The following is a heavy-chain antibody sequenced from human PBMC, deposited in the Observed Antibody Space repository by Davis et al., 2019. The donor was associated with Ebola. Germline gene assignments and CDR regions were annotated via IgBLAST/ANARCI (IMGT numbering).Heavy chain of an antibody. D-gene: IGHD2-2*01. J-gene: IGHJ4*02. CDR1: GGSISSYY. CDR2: IYYSGST. CDR3: ARGCRSSRCIGY. V-gene: IGHV4-59*12. Sequence: GSLRLSCTVSGGSISSYYWSWIRQPPGKGLEWIGYIYYSGSTNYNPSLKSRVTISVDTSKNQFSLKLSSVTAADTAVYYCARGCRSSRCIGYWGQGTLVTVSS.